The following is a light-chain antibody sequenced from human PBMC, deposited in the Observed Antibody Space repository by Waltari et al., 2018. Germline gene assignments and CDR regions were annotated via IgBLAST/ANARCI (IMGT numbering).Light chain of an antibody. CDR3: YSTDSSGNHREV. V-gene: IGLV3-10*01. CDR2: EDS. J-gene: IGLJ3*02. CDR1: AFPKKY. Sequence: LTQPPPGSVSPGPTARNTLPGDAFPKKYASLVQQKSGQAPVLVIYEDSKRPSGIPERFSGSSSGTMATLTISGAQVEDEADYYCYSTDSSGNHREVFGGGTKLTVL.